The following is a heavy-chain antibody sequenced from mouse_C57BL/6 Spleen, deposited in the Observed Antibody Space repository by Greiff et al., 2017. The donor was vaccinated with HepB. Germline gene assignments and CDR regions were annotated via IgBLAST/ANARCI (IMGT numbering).Heavy chain of an antibody. V-gene: IGHV1-64*01. CDR2: IHPNSGST. J-gene: IGHJ1*03. Sequence: QVQLQQPGAELVKPGASVKLSCKASGYTFTSYWMHWVKQRPGQGLEWIGMIHPNSGSTNYNEKFKSKATLTVDKSSSTAYMQLNSLTSEDSAVYYCARCWDGYFDVWGTGTTVTVAS. CDR3: ARCWDGYFDV. D-gene: IGHD4-1*01. CDR1: GYTFTSYW.